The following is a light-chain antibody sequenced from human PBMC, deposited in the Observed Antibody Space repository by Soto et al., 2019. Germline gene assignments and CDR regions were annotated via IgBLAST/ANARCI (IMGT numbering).Light chain of an antibody. Sequence: DITMTQSPSSLSASVGDRVSITCQASQARMFYLNWYQQKPGKAPKLLISGASNLEPGVPSRFTGRGSETMFTLTISSLQPEDFATDYCQQYDDLPLTFGGRTHVE. V-gene: IGKV1-33*01. CDR1: QARMFY. CDR3: QQYDDLPLT. J-gene: IGKJ4*01. CDR2: GAS.